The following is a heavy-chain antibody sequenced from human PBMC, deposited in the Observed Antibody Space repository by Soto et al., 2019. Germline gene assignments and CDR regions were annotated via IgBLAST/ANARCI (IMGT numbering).Heavy chain of an antibody. CDR2: INPSGGTP. D-gene: IGHD6-6*01. CDR1: GYTFINYY. V-gene: IGHV1-46*01. Sequence: ASVKVSCKASGYTFINYYLHWVRQAPGQGLEWMGIINPSGGTPNYAQKSQGRVTMTRDTSTSTVYMELNSVRSDDTAVYYCAREGQLGYWGQGTPVTVSS. J-gene: IGHJ4*02. CDR3: AREGQLGY.